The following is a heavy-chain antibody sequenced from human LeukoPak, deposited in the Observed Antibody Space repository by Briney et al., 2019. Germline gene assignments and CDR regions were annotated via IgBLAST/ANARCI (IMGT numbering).Heavy chain of an antibody. V-gene: IGHV3-53*01. Sequence: GGPLRLSCAASGFTVSSNYMSWVRQAPGKGLEWVSVIYSGGSTYYADSVKGRFTISRDNSKNTLYLQMNSLRAEDTAVYYCARDLGGNYDKDYWGQGTLVTVSS. D-gene: IGHD3-9*01. J-gene: IGHJ4*02. CDR1: GFTVSSNY. CDR3: ARDLGGNYDKDY. CDR2: IYSGGST.